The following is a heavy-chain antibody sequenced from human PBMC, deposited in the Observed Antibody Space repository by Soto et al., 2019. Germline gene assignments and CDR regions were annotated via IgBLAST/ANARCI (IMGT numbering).Heavy chain of an antibody. D-gene: IGHD5-18*01. CDR1: GYTFTGYY. J-gene: IGHJ6*02. CDR2: INPNSGGT. Sequence: ASVKVSCKASGYTFTGYYMHWVRQAPGQGLEWMGWINPNSGGTNYAQKFQGWVTMTRDTSISTAYMELSRLRSDDTAVYYCARERYSYGYHHYGMDVWGQGTTVTVSS. V-gene: IGHV1-2*04. CDR3: ARERYSYGYHHYGMDV.